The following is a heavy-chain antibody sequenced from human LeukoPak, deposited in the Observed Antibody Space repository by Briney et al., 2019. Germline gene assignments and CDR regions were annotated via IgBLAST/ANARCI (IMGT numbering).Heavy chain of an antibody. J-gene: IGHJ6*03. CDR1: GFTFSSYA. D-gene: IGHD6-13*01. V-gene: IGHV3-30-3*01. CDR3: AKDRGSGYSSSRYYYMDV. Sequence: GGSLRLSCAASGFTFSSYAMHWVRQAPGKGLEWVAVISYDGSNKYYADSVKGRFTISSDNSKNTLYLQMNSLRAEDTAVYYCAKDRGSGYSSSRYYYMDVWGKGTTVTVSS. CDR2: ISYDGSNK.